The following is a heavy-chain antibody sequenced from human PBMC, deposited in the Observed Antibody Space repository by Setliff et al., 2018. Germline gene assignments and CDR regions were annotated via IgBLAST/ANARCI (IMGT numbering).Heavy chain of an antibody. D-gene: IGHD6-13*01. Sequence: GGSLRLSCAASGFSFSSYAMSWVRQAPGQGLEWVSSIIGSGISTYYAGSVRGRFTISRDNSKKTLFLQMNSLRVEDTAIYYCAKDVVGYSSTWPKRDYFDYWGQGTLVTVSS. CDR1: GFSFSSYA. J-gene: IGHJ4*02. V-gene: IGHV3-23*01. CDR2: IIGSGIST. CDR3: AKDVVGYSSTWPKRDYFDY.